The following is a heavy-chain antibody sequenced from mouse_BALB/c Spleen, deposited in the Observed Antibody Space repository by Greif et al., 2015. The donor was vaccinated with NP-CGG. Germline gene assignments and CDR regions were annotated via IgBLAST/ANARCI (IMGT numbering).Heavy chain of an antibody. V-gene: IGHV1-69*01. J-gene: IGHJ2*01. Sequence: LVESGAELVMPGASVKMSCKASGYTFTDYWMHWVKQRPGQGLEWIGAIDTSDSYTSYNQKFKGKATLTVDESSSTAYMQLSSLTSEDSAVYYCARWGNWDFDYWGQGTTLTVSS. CDR2: IDTSDSYT. CDR3: ARWGNWDFDY. CDR1: GYTFTDYW. D-gene: IGHD4-1*01.